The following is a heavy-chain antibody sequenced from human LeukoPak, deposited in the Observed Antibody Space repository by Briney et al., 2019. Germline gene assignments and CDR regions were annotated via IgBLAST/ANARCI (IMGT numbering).Heavy chain of an antibody. Sequence: GGSLRLSCAASGFTFSSYSMNWVRQAPGKGLEWVSYISSSSSTIYYADSVKGRFTISRDNSKNTLYLQMNSLRAEDTAVYYCAGRRYSSSWYFDYWGQGTLVTVSS. CDR3: AGRRYSSSWYFDY. CDR1: GFTFSSYS. V-gene: IGHV3-48*01. CDR2: ISSSSSTI. D-gene: IGHD6-13*01. J-gene: IGHJ4*02.